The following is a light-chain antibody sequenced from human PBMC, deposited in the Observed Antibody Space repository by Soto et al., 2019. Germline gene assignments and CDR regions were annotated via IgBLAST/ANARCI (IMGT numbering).Light chain of an antibody. V-gene: IGLV2-18*01. CDR2: DVS. Sequence: QSALTQPPSVSESPGQSVTISCSGTIDDVTAYYRVSWYQQTPGTAPKLMIYDVSNRPSGVPDRFSGSRSGNTASLTISGLQAEDEGDYYCSVYTRTSTYVFGTGTKLTVL. J-gene: IGLJ1*01. CDR3: SVYTRTSTYV. CDR1: IDDVTAYYR.